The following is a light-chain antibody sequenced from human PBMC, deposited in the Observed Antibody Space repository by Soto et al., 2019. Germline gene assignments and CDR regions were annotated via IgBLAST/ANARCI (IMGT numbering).Light chain of an antibody. CDR1: QSVGSSY. CDR2: GAS. CDR3: QQYYDWPPT. V-gene: IGKV3-20*01. J-gene: IGKJ1*01. Sequence: EIVLTQSPGTLSLSPGERATLSCRASQSVGSSYLAWYQQKPGQAPRVLIYGASSRATGIPDRFSGSGSGTDFTLTISSLQSEDFALYYCQQYYDWPPTFGQGTKVDIK.